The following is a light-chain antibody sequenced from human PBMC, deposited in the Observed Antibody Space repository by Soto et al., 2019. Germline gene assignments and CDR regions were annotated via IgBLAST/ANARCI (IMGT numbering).Light chain of an antibody. CDR2: AAF. CDR1: EDINSR. V-gene: IGKV1-12*01. Sequence: IQMTQYTSSVSASVGDRVTISCRASEDINSRLAWYQQKPGNAPKLLIYAAFILQSGVPSRFSGYGSGTDFTLSISSLQPEDFATYYCQQADSFPITFCHGALLEVK. J-gene: IGKJ5*01. CDR3: QQADSFPIT.